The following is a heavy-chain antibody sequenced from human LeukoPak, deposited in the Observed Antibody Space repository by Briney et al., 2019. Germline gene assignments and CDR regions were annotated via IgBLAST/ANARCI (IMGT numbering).Heavy chain of an antibody. V-gene: IGHV3-23*01. CDR2: ISGSGGST. J-gene: IGHJ4*02. CDR3: ARGADSGYSSDN. CDR1: GFIFSSYG. Sequence: GGTLRLSCVASGFIFSSYGMSWVRQAPGKGLEWVSAISGSGGSTYYADSVKGRFTISRDNAKNTLYLQMNSLRAEDTAVYYCARGADSGYSSDNWGQGTLVSVSS. D-gene: IGHD3-9*01.